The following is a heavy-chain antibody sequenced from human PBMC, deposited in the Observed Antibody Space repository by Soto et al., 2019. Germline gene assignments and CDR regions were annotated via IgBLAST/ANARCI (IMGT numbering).Heavy chain of an antibody. CDR2: ISSSGSTI. J-gene: IGHJ4*02. CDR1: GFTFSDYY. D-gene: IGHD6-13*01. Sequence: GGSLRFSCAASGFTFSDYYMSWIRQAPGRGLEWVSYISSSGSTIYYADSVKGRFTISRDNAKNSLYLQMNSLRAEDTAVYYCARLYSSSWYWFDYWGQGTLVTVSS. V-gene: IGHV3-11*01. CDR3: ARLYSSSWYWFDY.